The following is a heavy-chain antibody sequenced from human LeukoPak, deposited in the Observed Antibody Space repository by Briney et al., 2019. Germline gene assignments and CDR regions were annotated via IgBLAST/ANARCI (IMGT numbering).Heavy chain of an antibody. CDR3: ARDYDSSGYLFDY. Sequence: SETLSLTCTVSGGSISSYYWSWLRQPAGKGLEWIGRIYTSGSTNYNPSLKSRVTMSVDTSKNQFSLKLSSVTAADTAVYYCARDYDSSGYLFDYWGQGTLVTVSS. CDR1: GGSISSYY. D-gene: IGHD3-22*01. V-gene: IGHV4-4*07. CDR2: IYTSGST. J-gene: IGHJ4*02.